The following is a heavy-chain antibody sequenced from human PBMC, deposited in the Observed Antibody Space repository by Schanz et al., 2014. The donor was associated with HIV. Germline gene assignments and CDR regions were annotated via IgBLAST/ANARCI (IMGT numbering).Heavy chain of an antibody. D-gene: IGHD3-9*01. CDR2: ISYDGSNK. V-gene: IGHV3-30*18. J-gene: IGHJ4*02. CDR3: AKGNYDILTGEFDY. CDR1: GFTFSTYG. Sequence: QVQLVESGGGVVQPGRSLRLSCAASGFTFSTYGMHWVRQGPGKGLEWVAFISYDGSNKYYADSVKGRFTISRDNSKNTLYLQMNSLRAEDTAVYYCAKGNYDILTGEFDYWGQGTLVTVSS.